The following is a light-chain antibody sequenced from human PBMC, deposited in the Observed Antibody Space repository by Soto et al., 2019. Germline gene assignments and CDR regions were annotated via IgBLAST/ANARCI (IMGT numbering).Light chain of an antibody. V-gene: IGKV1-5*03. Sequence: DIQMNQSPSTLSASVGDRVTITCRASQSISSWLAWYQQKPGKAPKLLIYKASSLESGVPSRFSGSGSGTEFTLTISSLQPDDFATYYCQQANSFPLTFGGGTKVDI. CDR1: QSISSW. J-gene: IGKJ4*01. CDR3: QQANSFPLT. CDR2: KAS.